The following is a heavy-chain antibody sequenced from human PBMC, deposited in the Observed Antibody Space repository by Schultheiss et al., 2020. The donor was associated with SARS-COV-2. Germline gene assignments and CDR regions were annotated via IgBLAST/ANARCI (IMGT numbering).Heavy chain of an antibody. V-gene: IGHV4-59*01. CDR2: IYYSGST. CDR3: ARVCGRTTVTGLSWFDP. D-gene: IGHD4-17*01. CDR1: GGSISSYY. J-gene: IGHJ5*02. Sequence: SETLSLTCTVSGGSISSYYWSWIRQPPGKGLEWIGYIYYSGSTNYNPSLKSRVTISVDTSKNQFSLKLSSVTAADTAVYYCARVCGRTTVTGLSWFDPWGQGTLVTVSS.